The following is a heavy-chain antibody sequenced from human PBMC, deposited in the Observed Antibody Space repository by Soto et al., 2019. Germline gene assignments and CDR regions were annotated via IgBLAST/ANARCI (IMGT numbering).Heavy chain of an antibody. D-gene: IGHD5-12*01. CDR1: GFTFSDYY. J-gene: IGHJ4*02. CDR2: ISSSSSYT. CDR3: ARDHHRYSGYDYVDY. Sequence: QVQLVESGGGLVKPGGSLRLSCAASGFTFSDYYMSWIRQAPGKGLEWVSYISSSSSYTNYADSVKGRFTISRDNAKNSLYLQRNSLRAEERAVYYYARDHHRYSGYDYVDYWGQGTLVTVSS. V-gene: IGHV3-11*05.